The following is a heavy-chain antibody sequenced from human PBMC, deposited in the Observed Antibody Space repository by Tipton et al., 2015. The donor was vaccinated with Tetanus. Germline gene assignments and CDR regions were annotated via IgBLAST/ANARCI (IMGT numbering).Heavy chain of an antibody. CDR2: IYYSGST. J-gene: IGHJ5*02. CDR3: ARDFGSNHNWFDP. V-gene: IGHV4-31*03. Sequence: TLSLTCTVSGDSISRGGYFWNWIRQRPGKGPEWIGYIYYSGSTYYNPSLKSRLSMSVDTSKNQFFLKMISMTAADTAVYFCARDFGSNHNWFDPWGQGTPVTVSS. CDR1: GDSISRGGYF. D-gene: IGHD6-13*01.